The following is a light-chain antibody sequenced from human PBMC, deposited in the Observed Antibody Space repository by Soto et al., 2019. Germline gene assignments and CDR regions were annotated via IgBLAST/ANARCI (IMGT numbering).Light chain of an antibody. J-gene: IGLJ2*01. Sequence: QSVLTQPRSVSGSPGQSVTISCTGTSSDVGGYNYVSWYQQHPGKAPKLMIYDVSKRPSGVPDRFSGAKSGNTASLTISGLQAEDEADDSCCSYAGSYTVVFGGGTKLTVL. CDR3: CSYAGSYTVV. V-gene: IGLV2-11*01. CDR1: SSDVGGYNY. CDR2: DVS.